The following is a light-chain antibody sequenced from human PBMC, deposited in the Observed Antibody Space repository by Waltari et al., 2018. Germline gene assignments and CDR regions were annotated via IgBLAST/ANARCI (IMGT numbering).Light chain of an antibody. V-gene: IGKV4-1*01. Sequence: DIVMTQSPDSLAVSLGERATINCKSSQNVVFSSNNKNYLAWYQQKPGQPPRLLIYWASTRASGVPERFRGSGSGTDFTLTISSLQAEDVAVYYCQQYHSAPRTFGQGTKVEIK. CDR3: QQYHSAPRT. CDR2: WAS. J-gene: IGKJ1*01. CDR1: QNVVFSSNNKNY.